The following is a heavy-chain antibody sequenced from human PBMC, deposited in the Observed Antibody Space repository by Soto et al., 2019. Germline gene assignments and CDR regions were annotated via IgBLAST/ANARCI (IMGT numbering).Heavy chain of an antibody. J-gene: IGHJ6*03. CDR2: ISSSSSYI. CDR1: GFTFSSYS. Sequence: PGGSLRLSCAASGFTFSSYSMNWVRQAPGKGLEWVSSISSSSSYIYYADSVKGRFTISRDNAKNSLYLQMNSLRAEDTAVYYCARDGLTQTFWSCYYTGLKNYMDVWGKGTTVTGSS. D-gene: IGHD3-3*01. CDR3: ARDGLTQTFWSCYYTGLKNYMDV. V-gene: IGHV3-21*01.